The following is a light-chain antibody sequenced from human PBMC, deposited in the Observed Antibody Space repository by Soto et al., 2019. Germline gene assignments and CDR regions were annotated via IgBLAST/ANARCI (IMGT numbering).Light chain of an antibody. Sequence: QSVLTQPASVAGSPGQSITISYTGTSSDVGGYDFVSWYQQYPGKAPKLIIYEVTHRPSGVSDHFSGSKSGNTASLTISGLQAEDEADYYCSSYTATRGVVFGGGTKLTVL. CDR3: SSYTATRGVV. CDR2: EVT. CDR1: SSDVGGYDF. V-gene: IGLV2-14*01. J-gene: IGLJ3*02.